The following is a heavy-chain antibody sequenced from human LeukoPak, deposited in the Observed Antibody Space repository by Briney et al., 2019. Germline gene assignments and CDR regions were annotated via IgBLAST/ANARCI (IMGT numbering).Heavy chain of an antibody. V-gene: IGHV4-59*01. CDR2: IYYSGST. J-gene: IGHJ6*03. Sequence: SETLSLTCTVSGGSISSYYWSWIRQPPGKGLEWIGYIYYSGSTNYNPSLKSRVTISVDASKNQFSLNLSSVTAADTAMYYCARGPSFAFGEGKGYMDVWGKGTTVTISS. CDR1: GGSISSYY. D-gene: IGHD3-10*01. CDR3: ARGPSFAFGEGKGYMDV.